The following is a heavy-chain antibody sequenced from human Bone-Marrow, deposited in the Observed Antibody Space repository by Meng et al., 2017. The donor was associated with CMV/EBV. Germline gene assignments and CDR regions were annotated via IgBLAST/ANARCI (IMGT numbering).Heavy chain of an antibody. CDR1: GFTFSSYA. Sequence: GGSLRLSCAASGFTFSSYAMSWVRQAPGKGLEWVSFIGSSSSYIYSADSVKGRFTISRDNAKNSLYLQMNSLRVEDTAVYYCARADGSEYSSSSGLGGIDYWGQGTLVTVSS. V-gene: IGHV3-21*01. J-gene: IGHJ4*02. CDR2: IGSSSSYI. CDR3: ARADGSEYSSSSGLGGIDY. D-gene: IGHD6-6*01.